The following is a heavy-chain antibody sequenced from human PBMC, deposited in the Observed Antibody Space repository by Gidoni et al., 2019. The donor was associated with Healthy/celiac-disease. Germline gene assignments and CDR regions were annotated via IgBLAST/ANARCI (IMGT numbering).Heavy chain of an antibody. J-gene: IGHJ3*02. CDR3: ARPVRYLGSYLWHAFDI. Sequence: QLQLQESGPGLVQPSETLSLTCTVSGGSILSSSYYWGWIRQPTGKGLEWIGSTYYSGSTYYNPSLKRRVTISVDTSKNQFSLKLSSVTAADTAVYYCARPVRYLGSYLWHAFDIWGQGTMVTVSS. CDR1: GGSILSSSYY. D-gene: IGHD1-26*01. CDR2: TYYSGST. V-gene: IGHV4-39*01.